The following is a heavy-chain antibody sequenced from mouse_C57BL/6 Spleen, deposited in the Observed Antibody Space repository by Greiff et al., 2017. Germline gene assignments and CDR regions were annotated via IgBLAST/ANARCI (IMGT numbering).Heavy chain of an antibody. CDR1: GYTFTSYW. CDR3: ARRGNKVYYYAMDY. Sequence: QVQLQQSGAELVKPGASVKLSCKASGYTFTSYWMQWVKQRPGQGLEWIGEIDPSDSYTNYNQKFKGKATLTVDTSSSTAYMQLSSLTSEDSAVYYCARRGNKVYYYAMDYWGQGTSVTVSS. D-gene: IGHD2-1*01. CDR2: IDPSDSYT. V-gene: IGHV1-50*01. J-gene: IGHJ4*01.